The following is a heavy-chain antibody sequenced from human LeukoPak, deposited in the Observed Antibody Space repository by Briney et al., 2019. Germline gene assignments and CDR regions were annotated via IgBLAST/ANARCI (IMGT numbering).Heavy chain of an antibody. CDR2: IRKDASEI. Sequence: GGSLRLSCAASGFSFSSYWMNWYRQAPGKGLEWVGNIRKDASEINYVDSVRGRFTISRDNARSSLHLQMNSLRVEDTAVYYCATDRDNSDWQKRFDSWGQGTLVTVSS. J-gene: IGHJ4*02. V-gene: IGHV3-7*01. CDR3: ATDRDNSDWQKRFDS. D-gene: IGHD2-21*02. CDR1: GFSFSSYW.